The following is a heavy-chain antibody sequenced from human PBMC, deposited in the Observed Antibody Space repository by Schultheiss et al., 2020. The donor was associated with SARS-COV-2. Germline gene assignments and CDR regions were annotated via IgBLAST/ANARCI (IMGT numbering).Heavy chain of an antibody. V-gene: IGHV4-39*01. D-gene: IGHD2-2*02. Sequence: SETLSLTCTVSGGSISSSSYYWGWIRQPPGKGLEWIGSIYYSGSTYYNPSLKSRVTISVDTSKNQFSLKLSSVTAADTAVYYCARRQGYCSSTSCYTGGFYYYYYYMDVWGKGTTVTVSS. J-gene: IGHJ6*03. CDR3: ARRQGYCSSTSCYTGGFYYYYYYMDV. CDR1: GGSISSSSYY. CDR2: IYYSGST.